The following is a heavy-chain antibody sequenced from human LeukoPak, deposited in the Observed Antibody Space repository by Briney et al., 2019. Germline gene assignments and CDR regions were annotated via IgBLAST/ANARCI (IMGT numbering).Heavy chain of an antibody. J-gene: IGHJ3*02. Sequence: GGSLRLSCAASGFTFSSYAMHWVRQAPGKGLEWVAVISDDGSNKNYADSVKGRFAISRDNSKSTLYLQMNSLRAEDTAMYYCAREGGYCSGTNCYHFAFDIWGQGTMVTVSS. CDR1: GFTFSSYA. CDR2: ISDDGSNK. CDR3: AREGGYCSGTNCYHFAFDI. D-gene: IGHD2-2*01. V-gene: IGHV3-30*09.